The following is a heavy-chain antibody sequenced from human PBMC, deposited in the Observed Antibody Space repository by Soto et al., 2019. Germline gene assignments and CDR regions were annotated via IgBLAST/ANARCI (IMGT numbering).Heavy chain of an antibody. Sequence: ASVKVSCKVSGYTLTELSMHWVRQAPGKGLEWMGGFDPEDGETIYAQKFRGRVTMTEDTSTDTAYMELSSLRSEDTAVYYCATGPPRTTYYYYGMDVWGQGTTVTVSS. D-gene: IGHD1-1*01. CDR1: GYTLTELS. J-gene: IGHJ6*02. CDR3: ATGPPRTTYYYYGMDV. CDR2: FDPEDGET. V-gene: IGHV1-24*01.